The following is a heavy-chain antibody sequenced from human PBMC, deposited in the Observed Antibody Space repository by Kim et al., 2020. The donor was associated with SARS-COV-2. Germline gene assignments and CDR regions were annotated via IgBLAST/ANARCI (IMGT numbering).Heavy chain of an antibody. Sequence: GGSLRLSCAASGFTFNDYYMDWVRQAPGKGLEWVARSRNQARSYTTGYAASVKGRFTVSRHDSENSLYLYMNSLKTEDTAVYYCTRTSYGANYFTYYWGQGTLVTVSS. CDR1: GFTFNDYY. CDR2: SRNQARSYTT. CDR3: TRTSYGANYFTYY. J-gene: IGHJ4*02. V-gene: IGHV3-72*01. D-gene: IGHD3-3*01.